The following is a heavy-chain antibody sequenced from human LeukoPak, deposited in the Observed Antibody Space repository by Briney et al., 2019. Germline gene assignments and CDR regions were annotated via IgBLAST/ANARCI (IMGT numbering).Heavy chain of an antibody. Sequence: PGGSVRLSCGASGFTFSSYSMNWVRQAPGKGLEWVSSIGSSSSYIYYADSVKGRFTISRDNAKNSLHLQMNSLRAEDTAVYYCAASTKHTAMVDYWGQGTLVTVSS. CDR1: GFTFSSYS. D-gene: IGHD5-18*01. V-gene: IGHV3-21*01. J-gene: IGHJ4*02. CDR2: IGSSSSYI. CDR3: AASTKHTAMVDY.